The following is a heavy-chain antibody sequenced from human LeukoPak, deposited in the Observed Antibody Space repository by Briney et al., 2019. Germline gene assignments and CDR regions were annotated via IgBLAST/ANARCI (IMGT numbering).Heavy chain of an antibody. V-gene: IGHV1-2*06. D-gene: IGHD3-3*01. CDR3: ATTGIFGVAKGYFDY. CDR2: INPNSGGT. Sequence: ASVKVSCKASGYTFTGYYMHWVRQAPGQGLEWMGRINPNSGGTNYAQKFQGRVTMNRDTSIRTAYMELSRLRSDDTAVYYCATTGIFGVAKGYFDYWGQGTLVTVSS. CDR1: GYTFTGYY. J-gene: IGHJ4*02.